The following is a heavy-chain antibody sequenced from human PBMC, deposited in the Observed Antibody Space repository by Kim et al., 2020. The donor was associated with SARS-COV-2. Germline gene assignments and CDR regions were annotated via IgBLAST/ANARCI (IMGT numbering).Heavy chain of an antibody. V-gene: IGHV1-69*13. D-gene: IGHD1-26*01. CDR2: IIPIFGTA. CDR1: GGTFSSYA. Sequence: SVKVSCKASGGTFSSYAISWVLQAPGQGLEWMGGIIPIFGTANYAQKFQGRVTITADESTSTAYMELSSLRSEDTAVYYCARDLFRELLRDHYYGMDVWGQGTTVTVSS. CDR3: ARDLFRELLRDHYYGMDV. J-gene: IGHJ6*02.